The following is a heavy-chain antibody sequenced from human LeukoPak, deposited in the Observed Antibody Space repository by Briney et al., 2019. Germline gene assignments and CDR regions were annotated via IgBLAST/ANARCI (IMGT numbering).Heavy chain of an antibody. V-gene: IGHV3-74*01. CDR1: GFPFSTYW. CDR2: INRDGSRT. Sequence: GGSLRLSCAASGFPFSTYWIHWVRQAPGKGLMWVSSINRDGSRTYYADSVKGRFTISRDNAKNTLYLQMNSLRAEDTAVFYCARDEGSEVPTIRGFDFWGQGTLVTVSS. J-gene: IGHJ4*02. D-gene: IGHD2-2*01. CDR3: ARDEGSEVPTIRGFDF.